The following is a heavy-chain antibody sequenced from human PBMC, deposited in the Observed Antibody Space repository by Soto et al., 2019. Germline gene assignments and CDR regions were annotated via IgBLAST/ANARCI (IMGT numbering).Heavy chain of an antibody. V-gene: IGHV4-34*01. CDR3: ARGWGRIFDY. J-gene: IGHJ4*02. CDR1: GGSFSGYY. D-gene: IGHD7-27*01. Sequence: QVQLQQWGAGLLKPSETLSLTCAVYGGSFSGYYWSWIRQPPGKGLEWIGEINHSGSNNYNPSLKSRVTISVDTSKNQFSLKLSSVTAADTAVYYCARGWGRIFDYWGQGTLVTVSS. CDR2: INHSGSN.